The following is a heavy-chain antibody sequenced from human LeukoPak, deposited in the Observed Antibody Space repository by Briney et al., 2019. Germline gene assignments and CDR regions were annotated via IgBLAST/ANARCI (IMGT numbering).Heavy chain of an antibody. Sequence: SETLSLTCAVSGFSISSGYYLGWVRQPPRKGLEWIGSIYHSGSTYYNPSLKSRVTISVDTSKNQFSLKLSSVTAADTAVYYCARGGAATGNFDYWGQGTLVTVSS. V-gene: IGHV4-38-2*01. J-gene: IGHJ4*02. CDR2: IYHSGST. CDR1: GFSISSGYY. CDR3: ARGGAATGNFDY. D-gene: IGHD2-15*01.